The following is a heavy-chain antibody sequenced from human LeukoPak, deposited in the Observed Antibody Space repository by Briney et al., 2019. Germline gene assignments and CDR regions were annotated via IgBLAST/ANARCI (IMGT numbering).Heavy chain of an antibody. CDR3: ARYTGGGYGRYYFDY. V-gene: IGHV4-61*02. CDR2: MNTGGST. J-gene: IGHJ4*02. CDR1: GYSISSGYY. D-gene: IGHD2-2*02. Sequence: SETLSLTCAVSGYSISSGYYWSWIRQPAGKGLGWIGRMNTGGSTNYNPSLKSRVTISVDTSKNQFSLKLDSVTAADTAVYYCARYTGGGYGRYYFDYWGQGTLVTVSS.